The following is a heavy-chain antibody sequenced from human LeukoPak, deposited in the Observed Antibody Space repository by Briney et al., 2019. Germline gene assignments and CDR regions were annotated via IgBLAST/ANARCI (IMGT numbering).Heavy chain of an antibody. Sequence: GGSLRLSCAASGFTFSDYYMSWIRPAPGKGLEWVSYISSSSSYTNYADSVKGRFTISRDNAKNSLYLQMNSLRAEDTAVYYCARIGAGSSRDYWGQGTLVTVSS. J-gene: IGHJ4*02. CDR1: GFTFSDYY. V-gene: IGHV3-11*03. CDR3: ARIGAGSSRDY. CDR2: ISSSSSYT. D-gene: IGHD6-13*01.